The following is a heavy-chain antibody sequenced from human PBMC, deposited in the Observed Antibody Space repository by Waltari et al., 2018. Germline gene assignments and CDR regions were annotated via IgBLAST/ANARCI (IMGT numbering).Heavy chain of an antibody. V-gene: IGHV3-23*01. CDR2: ISGSGGST. CDR3: AKAPDRQIKYYYGMDV. CDR1: GFTFSSYA. J-gene: IGHJ6*02. Sequence: EVQLLESGGGLVQPGGSLRLSCAASGFTFSSYAMSWVRQAPGKGLEWVSAISGSGGSTYYADSVKGRFTISRDNSKNTLYLQMNSLRAEDTAVYYCAKAPDRQIKYYYGMDVWGQGTTVTVSS.